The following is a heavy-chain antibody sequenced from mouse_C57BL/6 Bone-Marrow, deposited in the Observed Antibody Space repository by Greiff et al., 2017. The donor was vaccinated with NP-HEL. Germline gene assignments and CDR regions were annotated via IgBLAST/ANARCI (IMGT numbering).Heavy chain of an antibody. CDR3: AREDLITTGRAWFAY. D-gene: IGHD2-4*01. CDR2: IDPNSGGT. Sequence: VQLQQPGAELVKPGASVKLSCKASGYTFTSYWMHWVKQRPGRGLEWIGRIDPNSGGTKYNEKFKSKATLTVDKPSSTAYMQLSSLTSEDSAVYYCAREDLITTGRAWFAYWGQGTLVTVSA. J-gene: IGHJ3*01. CDR1: GYTFTSYW. V-gene: IGHV1-72*01.